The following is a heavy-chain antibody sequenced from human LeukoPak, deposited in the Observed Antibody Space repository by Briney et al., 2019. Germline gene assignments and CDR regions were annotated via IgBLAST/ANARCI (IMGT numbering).Heavy chain of an antibody. V-gene: IGHV3-23*01. CDR1: GFTFSSYA. CDR3: AKDRPGSYKD. Sequence: GGSLRLSCAASGFTFSSYAMSWVRQAPGKGLEWVSAISGSGFDTFYADSVKGRFTVSRDNSKNTLYLQMNSLRAEDTAVYYCAKDRPGSYKDWGQGTLVTVSS. CDR2: ISGSGFDT. J-gene: IGHJ4*02. D-gene: IGHD3-10*01.